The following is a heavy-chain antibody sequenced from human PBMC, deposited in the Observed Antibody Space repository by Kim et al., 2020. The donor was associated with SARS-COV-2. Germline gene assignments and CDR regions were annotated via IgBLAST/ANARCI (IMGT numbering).Heavy chain of an antibody. D-gene: IGHD3-3*01. V-gene: IGHV3-74*01. CDR2: INSDGSST. J-gene: IGHJ4*02. CDR1: GFTFSSYW. Sequence: GGSLRLSCAASGFTFSSYWMHWVRQAPGKGLVWVSRINSDGSSTSYADSVKGRFTISRDNAKTALYLQMNSLRAEDTAVYYCASITIFGVVTTDYWGQGTLVTVSS. CDR3: ASITIFGVVTTDY.